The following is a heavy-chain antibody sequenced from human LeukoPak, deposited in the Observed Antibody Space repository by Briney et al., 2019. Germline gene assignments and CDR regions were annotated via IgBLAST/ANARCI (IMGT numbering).Heavy chain of an antibody. CDR3: ARATYYYGSSGCGY. CDR2: INPNSGGT. V-gene: IGHV1-2*02. Sequence: ASVKVSCKASGYTFTGYYMHWVRQAPGQGLEWMGWINPNSGGTNYAQTFQDRVTMTRDTSISTAYMELSRLRSDDTAVDYGARATYYYGSSGCGYWGQGTLVTVSS. CDR1: GYTFTGYY. D-gene: IGHD3-22*01. J-gene: IGHJ4*02.